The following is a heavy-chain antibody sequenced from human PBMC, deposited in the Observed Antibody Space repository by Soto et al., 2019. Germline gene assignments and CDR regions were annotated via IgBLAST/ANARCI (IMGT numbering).Heavy chain of an antibody. V-gene: IGHV3-21*01. CDR2: ISSSSSYI. Sequence: EVQLVESGGGLVKPGGSLRLSCAASGFTFSSYSMNWVRQAPGKGLEWVSSISSSSSYIYYADSVKGRFTISRDNAKNSLYLQMNSLRAEDTAVYYCARDGYCSGGSCYQYGDYADNDAFDIWGQGTMVTVSS. CDR3: ARDGYCSGGSCYQYGDYADNDAFDI. CDR1: GFTFSSYS. D-gene: IGHD2-15*01. J-gene: IGHJ3*02.